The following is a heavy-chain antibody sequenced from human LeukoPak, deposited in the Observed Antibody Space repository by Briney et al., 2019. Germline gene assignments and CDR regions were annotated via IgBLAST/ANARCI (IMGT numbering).Heavy chain of an antibody. J-gene: IGHJ4*02. V-gene: IGHV4-34*01. D-gene: IGHD2-15*01. CDR2: INHSGST. CDR1: GGSFSGYY. Sequence: SETLSLTCAVYGGSFSGYYWSWIRQPPGKGLEWIGEINHSGSTNYNPSLKSRVTISVDTSKNQFSLKLSSVTAADTAVYYCALVVLAATFFDYGGQGTLVTVSS. CDR3: ALVVLAATFFDY.